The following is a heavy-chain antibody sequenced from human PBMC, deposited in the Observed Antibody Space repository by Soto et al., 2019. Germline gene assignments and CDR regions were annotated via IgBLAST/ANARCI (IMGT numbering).Heavy chain of an antibody. D-gene: IGHD2-2*01. Sequence: PGGSLRLSCAASGFTFSSYGMHWVRQAPGKGLEWVAVISYDGSNKYYADSVKGRFTISRDNSKNTLYLQMNSLRAEDTAVYYCAKVKGDIVVVPTALGFDYWGQGTLVTVSS. J-gene: IGHJ4*02. CDR1: GFTFSSYG. CDR2: ISYDGSNK. CDR3: AKVKGDIVVVPTALGFDY. V-gene: IGHV3-30*18.